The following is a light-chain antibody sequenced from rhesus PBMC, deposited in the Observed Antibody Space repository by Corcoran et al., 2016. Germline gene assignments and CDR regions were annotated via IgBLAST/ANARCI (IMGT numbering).Light chain of an antibody. J-gene: IGKJ4*01. CDR1: QGISSY. CDR3: QQGYANPLS. CDR2: NAN. V-gene: IGKV1-32*04. Sequence: DIQMSQSPSSLSAFIGDRVTITCRASQGISSYLNWYQQKPGKAPKFLINNANSLDSGVPSRFSGSGSGTELPLTISSLQPEDFATYDCQQGYANPLSFGGGTKVELK.